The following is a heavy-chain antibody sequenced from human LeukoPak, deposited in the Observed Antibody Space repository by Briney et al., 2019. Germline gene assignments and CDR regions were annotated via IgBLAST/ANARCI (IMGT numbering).Heavy chain of an antibody. D-gene: IGHD1-26*01. J-gene: IGHJ4*02. V-gene: IGHV3-9*01. Sequence: GGSLRLSCVASGFTFDDYAMHWVRQAPGKGLEWVSGISWNSGSIGYADSVKGRFTISRDNAKNSLYLQMNSLRAEDTALYYCAKDIVGATTGPFDYWGQGTLVTVSS. CDR3: AKDIVGATTGPFDY. CDR2: ISWNSGSI. CDR1: GFTFDDYA.